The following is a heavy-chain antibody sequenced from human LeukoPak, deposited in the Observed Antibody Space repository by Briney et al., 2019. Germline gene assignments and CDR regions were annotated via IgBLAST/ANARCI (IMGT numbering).Heavy chain of an antibody. CDR3: ARLKEYYDFWSGYYYYYYYMDV. D-gene: IGHD3-3*01. CDR2: IYYSGST. CDR1: GGSLSSYY. V-gene: IGHV4-59*01. J-gene: IGHJ6*03. Sequence: SETLSLTCAVSGGSLSSYYRSWIRQPPGKGLEWIGYIYYSGSTNYNPSLKSRVTISVDTSENQSSLKLSSVTAADTAVYYCARLKEYYDFWSGYYYYYYYMDVWGKGTTVTVSS.